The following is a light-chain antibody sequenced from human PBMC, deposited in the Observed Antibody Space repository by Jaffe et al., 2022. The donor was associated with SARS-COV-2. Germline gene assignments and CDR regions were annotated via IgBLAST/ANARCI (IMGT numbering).Light chain of an antibody. V-gene: IGKV3-15*01. CDR1: QSVDLN. CDR2: GAS. J-gene: IGKJ5*01. Sequence: EIVMTQSPATLSVSPGERATLSCRASQSVDLNLAWYQQKPGQAPRLLIYGASARATDIPARFSGSGSGTEFTLTISSLQSEDFAVYYCQQYNNWPLTFGQGTRLEIK. CDR3: QQYNNWPLT.